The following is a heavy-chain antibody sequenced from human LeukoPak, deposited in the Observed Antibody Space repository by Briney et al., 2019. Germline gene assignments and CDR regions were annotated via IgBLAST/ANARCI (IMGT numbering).Heavy chain of an antibody. CDR3: ARDNYGGNSGY. CDR1: GFTFSSYS. J-gene: IGHJ4*02. D-gene: IGHD4-23*01. Sequence: GGSLRLSCAASGFTFSSYSMNWVRQAPGKGLGWVSSISSSSSYIYYADSVKGRFTISRDNAKNSLYLQMNSLRAEDTAVYYCARDNYGGNSGYWGQGTLVTVSS. CDR2: ISSSSSYI. V-gene: IGHV3-21*01.